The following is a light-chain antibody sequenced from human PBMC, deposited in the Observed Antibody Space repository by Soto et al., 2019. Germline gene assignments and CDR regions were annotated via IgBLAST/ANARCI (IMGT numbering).Light chain of an antibody. V-gene: IGKV3-20*01. CDR1: QSVSNNY. CDR2: GAS. J-gene: IGKJ1*01. Sequence: EIVLTQSPGTLSLSPGERATLSCRASQSVSNNYLAWYQQKPGQAPRLLIYGASSRATGIPDRFSGSGSGTVFTLTINILEPDDFAVYYCHQYGNSPQTFGQGTKVDI. CDR3: HQYGNSPQT.